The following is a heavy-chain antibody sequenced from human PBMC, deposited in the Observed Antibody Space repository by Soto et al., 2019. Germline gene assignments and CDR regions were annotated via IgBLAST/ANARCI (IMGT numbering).Heavy chain of an antibody. V-gene: IGHV1-3*01. D-gene: IGHD1-26*01. CDR2: INAGNGNT. CDR1: GYTFTSYA. Sequence: GASVKVSCKASGYTFTSYAMHWVRQAPGQRLEWMGWINAGNGNTKYSQKFQGRVTITRDTSASTAYMELSSLRSEDTAVYYCARDPLSGSYYVRFDPWGQGTLVTVSS. CDR3: ARDPLSGSYYVRFDP. J-gene: IGHJ5*02.